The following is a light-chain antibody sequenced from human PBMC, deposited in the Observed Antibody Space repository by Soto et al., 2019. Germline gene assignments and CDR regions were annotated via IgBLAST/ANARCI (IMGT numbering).Light chain of an antibody. CDR2: GVS. J-gene: IGLJ1*01. CDR3: SSFTGTTTLDV. V-gene: IGLV2-14*03. CDR1: SSDVGAYKY. Sequence: QSALTQPASVSGSPGQSITISCTGTSSDVGAYKYVSWCQQHPGKVPKLIIYGVSNRPSGVSNRFSGSKSGNTAFLTISGLQPEDEADYYCSSFTGTTTLDVFGTGTKVTVL.